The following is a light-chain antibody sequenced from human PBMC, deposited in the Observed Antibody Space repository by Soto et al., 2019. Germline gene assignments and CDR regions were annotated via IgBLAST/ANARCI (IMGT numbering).Light chain of an antibody. CDR3: QQSYSTPRT. J-gene: IGKJ1*01. Sequence: DIQMTQSPSSLSASVGDRFTITGLASQSISNYLNWYQQKPGKAPNLLIYAASSLQSGVPSRFSGRGSGTDFTLTISSLQPEDFATYFCQQSYSTPRTFGQGTKVDIK. V-gene: IGKV1-39*01. CDR2: AAS. CDR1: QSISNY.